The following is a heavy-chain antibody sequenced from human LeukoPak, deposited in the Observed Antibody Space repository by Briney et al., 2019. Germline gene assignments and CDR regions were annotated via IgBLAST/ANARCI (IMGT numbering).Heavy chain of an antibody. CDR3: ARQDGLYSSGLLGWFDP. Sequence: RGESLKISCKGSGYSFTSYWVGWVRQMPGKGLEWMGIIYPGDSDTRYSPSFQGQVTISADKSISTAYLQWSSLKASDTAMYYCARQDGLYSSGLLGWFDPWGQGTLVTVSS. J-gene: IGHJ5*02. CDR1: GYSFTSYW. CDR2: IYPGDSDT. V-gene: IGHV5-51*01. D-gene: IGHD6-25*01.